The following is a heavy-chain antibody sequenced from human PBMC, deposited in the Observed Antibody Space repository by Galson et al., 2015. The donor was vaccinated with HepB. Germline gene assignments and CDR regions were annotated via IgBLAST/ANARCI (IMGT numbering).Heavy chain of an antibody. V-gene: IGHV3-30*04. D-gene: IGHD2-21*02. CDR3: TRALGVTSRGLLDY. CDR2: ISYDGTNQ. Sequence: SLRLSCAASGFTFSGYAMHWVRQAPDKGLEWVALISYDGTNQYYADSVKGRFTISRDNSKNTLYLQMNSLRTDDTAVFFCTRALGVTSRGLLDYWGQGTLVAVSS. CDR1: GFTFSGYA. J-gene: IGHJ4*02.